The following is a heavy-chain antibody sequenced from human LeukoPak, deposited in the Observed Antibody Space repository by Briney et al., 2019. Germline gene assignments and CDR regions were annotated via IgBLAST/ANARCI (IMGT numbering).Heavy chain of an antibody. CDR3: TTDGGLQYSSGWLVDY. Sequence: AGGSLRLSCAASGFTLSSYSMNWVRQAPGKGLGWVGRIKSKTDGGTTDYAAPVKGRFTISRDDSKNTLYPQMNSLKTEDTAVYYCTTDGGLQYSSGWLVDYWGQGTLVTVSS. V-gene: IGHV3-15*01. CDR1: GFTLSSYS. D-gene: IGHD6-19*01. J-gene: IGHJ4*02. CDR2: IKSKTDGGTT.